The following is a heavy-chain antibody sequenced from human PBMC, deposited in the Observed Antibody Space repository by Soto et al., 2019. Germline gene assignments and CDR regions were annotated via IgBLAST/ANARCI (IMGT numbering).Heavy chain of an antibody. CDR2: IDPTDSNT. J-gene: IGHJ4*02. CDR3: ARVRGYSYGPFDY. D-gene: IGHD5-18*01. V-gene: IGHV5-10-1*01. Sequence: GESLKISCKGSGYSFAAYWITWVRQMPGKGLEYMGMIDPTDSNTYYRPSFQGHVTFSVDKSISTAYLQMNSLRAEDTAVYYCARVRGYSYGPFDYWGQGTLVTVSS. CDR1: GYSFAAYW.